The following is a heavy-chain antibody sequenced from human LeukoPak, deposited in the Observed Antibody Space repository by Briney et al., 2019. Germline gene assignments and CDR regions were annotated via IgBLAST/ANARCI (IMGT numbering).Heavy chain of an antibody. CDR2: ISGSSNYI. CDR1: AFTFSTYS. V-gene: IGHV3-21*01. J-gene: IGHJ5*02. Sequence: PGGSLRLSCAASAFTFSTYSMIWVRQAPGKGLEWVSSISGSSNYIYYADSVKGRFTISRDNTKNSLYLQMNNLRAEDTAVYYCARLGVEDLRAGLGPWGQGALVTVSS. D-gene: IGHD2-15*01. CDR3: ARLGVEDLRAGLGP.